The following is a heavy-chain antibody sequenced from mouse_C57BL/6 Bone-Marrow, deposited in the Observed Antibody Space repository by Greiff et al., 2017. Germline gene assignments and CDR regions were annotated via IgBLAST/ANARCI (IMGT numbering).Heavy chain of an antibody. D-gene: IGHD2-10*01. CDR2: IDPENGDT. V-gene: IGHV14-4*01. CDR1: GFNIKDDY. J-gene: IGHJ2*01. CDR3: TTDSPPLLD. Sequence: EVTLMESGAELVRPGASVKLSCTASGFNIKDDYMHWVKQRPEQGLEWIGWIDPENGDTEYASKFQGKATITADTSSNTAYLQLSSLTSEDTAVYYCTTDSPPLLDWGQGTTLTVSS.